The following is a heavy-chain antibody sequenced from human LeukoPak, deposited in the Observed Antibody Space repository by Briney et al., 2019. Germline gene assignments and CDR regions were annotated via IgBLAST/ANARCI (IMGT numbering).Heavy chain of an antibody. CDR2: IYYSGST. D-gene: IGHD3-22*01. V-gene: IGHV4-31*03. Sequence: SETLSLTCTVPGGSISSGGYYWSWIRQHPGKGLEWIGYIYYSGSTYYNPSLKSRVTISVDTSKNQFSLKLSSVTAADTAVYYCARRRHYDSSGYYYRTYYFDYWGQGTLVTVSS. CDR3: ARRRHYDSSGYYYRTYYFDY. CDR1: GGSISSGGYY. J-gene: IGHJ4*02.